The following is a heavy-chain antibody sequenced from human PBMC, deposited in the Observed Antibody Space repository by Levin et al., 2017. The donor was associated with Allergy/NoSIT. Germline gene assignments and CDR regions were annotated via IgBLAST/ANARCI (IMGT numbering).Heavy chain of an antibody. Sequence: PGESLKISCAASGFTVSSHYMSWVRQAPGKGLEWVSVIYSGDSTYYADSVKGRFTISRDNSKNTLYLQMNSLRAEDTAVYYCARHGSWYDSLVPFDYWGQGTLVTVSS. D-gene: IGHD6-13*01. CDR3: ARHGSWYDSLVPFDY. CDR1: GFTVSSHY. V-gene: IGHV3-66*02. J-gene: IGHJ4*02. CDR2: IYSGDST.